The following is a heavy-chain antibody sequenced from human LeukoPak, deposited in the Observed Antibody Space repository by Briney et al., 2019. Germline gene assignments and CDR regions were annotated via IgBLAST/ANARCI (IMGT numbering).Heavy chain of an antibody. V-gene: IGHV3-21*01. CDR1: GFTFSSYS. D-gene: IGHD2-2*01. Sequence: GGSLRLSCAASGFTFSSYSMNWVRQAPGKGLEWVSSISSSSSYIYYADSVKGRFTISRDNAKNSLYLQMNSLRAEDTAVYYCARERYCSSTSCYAYYFDYWGQGTLVTVSS. CDR2: ISSSSSYI. J-gene: IGHJ4*02. CDR3: ARERYCSSTSCYAYYFDY.